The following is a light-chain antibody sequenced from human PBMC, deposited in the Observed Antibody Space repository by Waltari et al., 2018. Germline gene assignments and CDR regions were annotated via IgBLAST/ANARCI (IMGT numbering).Light chain of an antibody. CDR1: SGHSSNV. CDR2: VNSDGSH. J-gene: IGLJ3*02. CDR3: QTGGHGTWV. V-gene: IGLV4-69*01. Sequence: QLVLTQSPSASASLGASVKLTCTLSSGHSSNVIAWLQQQPEKGPRYLMKVNSDGSHRKGAEVPDRFSGSSSGSERYPASSSLQSEDDADEYCQTGGHGTWVLGGGTKLTVL.